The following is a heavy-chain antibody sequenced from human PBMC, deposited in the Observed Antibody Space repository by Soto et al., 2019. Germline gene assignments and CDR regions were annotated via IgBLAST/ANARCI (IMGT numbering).Heavy chain of an antibody. CDR1: GFTFSSYN. Sequence: GGSLRLSCAASGFTFSSYNMNWVRQAPGKGLEWVSFISSSSSTTYYADSVKGRFIISKDNAKNSLYLQMSSLRDEDTAVYYSAREGPTGWYTPFDFWGQGTLVTVSS. D-gene: IGHD6-19*01. CDR2: ISSSSSTT. J-gene: IGHJ4*02. V-gene: IGHV3-48*02. CDR3: AREGPTGWYTPFDF.